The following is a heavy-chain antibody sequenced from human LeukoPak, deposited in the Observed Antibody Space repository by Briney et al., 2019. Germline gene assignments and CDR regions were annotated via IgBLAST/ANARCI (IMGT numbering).Heavy chain of an antibody. J-gene: IGHJ4*02. V-gene: IGHV3-15*01. Sequence: GGSLRLSCAASGFTFSNTWMSWVRQAPGKGLEWLGRIKRKTDGGTTEYAAPVKGGFVISREDSINTLFLEMNSVKREDTGVYYWNTDRDALTGYVWLDHWGQGTLVTVSS. CDR3: NTDRDALTGYVWLDH. D-gene: IGHD3-9*01. CDR2: IKRKTDGGTT. CDR1: GFTFSNTW.